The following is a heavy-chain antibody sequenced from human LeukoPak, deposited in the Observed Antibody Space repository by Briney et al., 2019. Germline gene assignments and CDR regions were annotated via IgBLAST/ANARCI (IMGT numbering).Heavy chain of an antibody. D-gene: IGHD3-22*01. CDR3: AKYPSLGSMIVGYFDY. V-gene: IGHV3-23*01. Sequence: PGGSLRLSCAASGFTFSSYAMSWVLQAPGKGLEWVSAISGSGGSTYYADSVKGRFTISRDNSKNTLYLQMNSLRAEDTAVYYCAKYPSLGSMIVGYFDYWGQGTLVTVSS. CDR2: ISGSGGST. J-gene: IGHJ4*02. CDR1: GFTFSSYA.